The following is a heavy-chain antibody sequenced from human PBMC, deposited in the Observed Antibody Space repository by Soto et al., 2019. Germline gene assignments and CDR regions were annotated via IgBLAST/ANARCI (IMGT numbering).Heavy chain of an antibody. V-gene: IGHV3-23*01. CDR3: AKRSGQHETYYYYYMDV. J-gene: IGHJ6*03. CDR2: ISGSGGST. Sequence: GGSLRLSCAASGFTFSSFAMSWVRQAPGKGLEWVSAISGSGGSTYYADSVKGRFTISRDNSKNTLYLQMNSLRAEDTAVYYCAKRSGQHETYYYYYMDVWGKGTTVTVSS. D-gene: IGHD6-13*01. CDR1: GFTFSSFA.